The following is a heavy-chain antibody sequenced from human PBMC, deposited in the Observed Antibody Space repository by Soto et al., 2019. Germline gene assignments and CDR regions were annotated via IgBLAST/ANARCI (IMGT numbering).Heavy chain of an antibody. D-gene: IGHD5-18*01. V-gene: IGHV1-69*13. Sequence: SVKVSCKASGGTFSSYAISWVRQAPGQGLEWMGGIIPIFGTANYAQKFQGRVTITADESTSTAYMELSSLRSEDTAVYYCARVDTAMVEILYYYYGMDVWGQGTTVTVSS. CDR1: GGTFSSYA. CDR2: IIPIFGTA. CDR3: ARVDTAMVEILYYYYGMDV. J-gene: IGHJ6*02.